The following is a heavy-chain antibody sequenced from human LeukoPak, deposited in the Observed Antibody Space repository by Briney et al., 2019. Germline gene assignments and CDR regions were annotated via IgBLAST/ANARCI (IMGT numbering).Heavy chain of an antibody. Sequence: SVKVSCKSSGGTFTYYGISWVRHAPGQGLEWMGRIIPIFTTANYAQKFQGRVTITADTSTNTAYMELTSLRSEDTAVYYCAIDGGFEYYFDYWGQGTLLTVSS. CDR3: AIDGGFEYYFDY. CDR1: GGTFTYYG. V-gene: IGHV1-69*06. J-gene: IGHJ4*02. D-gene: IGHD2/OR15-2a*01. CDR2: IIPIFTTA.